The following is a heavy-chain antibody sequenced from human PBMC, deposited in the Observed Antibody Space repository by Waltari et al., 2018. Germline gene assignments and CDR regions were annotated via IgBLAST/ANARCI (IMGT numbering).Heavy chain of an antibody. D-gene: IGHD6-25*01. Sequence: EVQLVESGGGLVKPGGSLRLSCAASGFTFSSYSMNWVRQAPGKGLEWVSSISSSSYIYYADSVKGRFTISRDNAKNSLYLQMNSLRAEDTAVYYCARDKMAARCFDYWGQGTLVTVSS. V-gene: IGHV3-21*01. CDR3: ARDKMAARCFDY. CDR1: GFTFSSYS. CDR2: ISSSSYI. J-gene: IGHJ4*02.